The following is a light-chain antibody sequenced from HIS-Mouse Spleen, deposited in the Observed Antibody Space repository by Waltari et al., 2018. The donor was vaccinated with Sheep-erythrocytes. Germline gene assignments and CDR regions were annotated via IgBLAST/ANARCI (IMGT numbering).Light chain of an antibody. V-gene: IGLV2-11*01. CDR2: DVS. J-gene: IGLJ1*01. CDR1: SSDVGGYNY. CDR3: CSYAGSYNHV. Sequence: QSALTLPRSVSGSPGQSVTISCTGTSSDVGGYNYVSWYQQHPGKAPTLMIYDVSKRPSGVPDRFSGSKSGNTASLTISGLQAEDEADYYCCSYAGSYNHVFATGTKVTVL.